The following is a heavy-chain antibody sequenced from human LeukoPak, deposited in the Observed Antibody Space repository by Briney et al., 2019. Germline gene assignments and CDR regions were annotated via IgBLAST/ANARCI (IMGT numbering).Heavy chain of an antibody. J-gene: IGHJ3*02. Sequence: PGRSLRLSCAASGFTFSSYAMSWVRQAPGKGLEWVSAISGSGGSTYYADSVKGRFTIPRDNSKNTMYLQMNSLRAEDTAVYYCAKDLVAMYSTNAFDIWGQGKMVTVSS. CDR3: AKDLVAMYSTNAFDI. D-gene: IGHD6-13*01. CDR1: GFTFSSYA. V-gene: IGHV3-23*01. CDR2: ISGSGGST.